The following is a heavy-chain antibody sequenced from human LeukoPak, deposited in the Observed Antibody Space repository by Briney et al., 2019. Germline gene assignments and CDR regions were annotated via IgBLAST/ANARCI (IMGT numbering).Heavy chain of an antibody. CDR1: GFTFSSYS. CDR2: ISSSSSYI. V-gene: IGHV3-21*01. J-gene: IGHJ3*02. D-gene: IGHD3-10*01. CDR3: ARAQSPQLLGDAFDI. Sequence: GGSLRLSCAASGFTFSSYSMNWVRQAPGKGLEWVSSISSSSSYIYYADSVKGRFTISRDNAKNSLYLQMNSLRAEDTAVYYCARAQSPQLLGDAFDIWGQGTMVTVSS.